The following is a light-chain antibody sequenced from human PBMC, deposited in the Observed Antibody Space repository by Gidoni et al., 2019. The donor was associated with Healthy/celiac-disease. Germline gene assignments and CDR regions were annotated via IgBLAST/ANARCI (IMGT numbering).Light chain of an antibody. CDR1: QSVSSY. Sequence: EIVLTQSPATLSLSPGERATLPCRASQSVSSYLAWSQQKPGQAPRLLIYDASNRATGIPARFSGSGSGTDFTLTISSLEPEDFAVYYCQQRSNWPTFGGGTKVEIK. CDR3: QQRSNWPT. J-gene: IGKJ4*01. V-gene: IGKV3-11*01. CDR2: DAS.